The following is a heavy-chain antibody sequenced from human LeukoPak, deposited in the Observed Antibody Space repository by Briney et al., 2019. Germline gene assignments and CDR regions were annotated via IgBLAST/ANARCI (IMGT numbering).Heavy chain of an antibody. V-gene: IGHV1-2*02. D-gene: IGHD3-22*01. J-gene: IGHJ4*02. CDR3: ARVARGTRGRYYDSSGGSFDY. Sequence: ASVKVSCKASGYTFTGYYMHWVRQAPGQGLEWMGWINPNSGGTNYAQKFQGRVTMTRDTSISTAYMELSRLRSDDTAVYYCARVARGTRGRYYDSSGGSFDYWGQGTLVTVSS. CDR2: INPNSGGT. CDR1: GYTFTGYY.